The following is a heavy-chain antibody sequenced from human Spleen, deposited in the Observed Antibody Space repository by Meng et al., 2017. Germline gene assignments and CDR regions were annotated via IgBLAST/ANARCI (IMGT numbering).Heavy chain of an antibody. V-gene: IGHV5-51*01. Sequence: GESLKISCKGSGYSFKSYWIGWVRQMPGKGMEWMGNIYPGDSDTIYSPSFQGQITLSVDKSISTAYLQGSSLTASDAAIYYCVKSTVTTKVYYYYGMDVWGQGTTVTVSS. D-gene: IGHD4-17*01. CDR3: VKSTVTTKVYYYYGMDV. CDR1: GYSFKSYW. CDR2: IYPGDSDT. J-gene: IGHJ6*02.